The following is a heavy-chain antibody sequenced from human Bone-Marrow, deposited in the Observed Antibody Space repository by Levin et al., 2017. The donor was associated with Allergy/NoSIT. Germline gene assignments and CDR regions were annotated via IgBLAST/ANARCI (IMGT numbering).Heavy chain of an antibody. CDR2: ISYDGSNQ. J-gene: IGHJ4*02. CDR3: AKLAWMFSGFTYGVGSARAVNERTTDY. V-gene: IGHV3-30*18. D-gene: IGHD4-17*01. CDR1: GLTFSNCG. Sequence: SCAASGLTFSNCGFHWVRQAPGKGLEWVAVISYDGSNQYIADSVKGRFTISRDDSKNTLYLHMKSLSAEDTAVYYCAKLAWMFSGFTYGVGSARAVNERTTDYWGQGTLVIVSS.